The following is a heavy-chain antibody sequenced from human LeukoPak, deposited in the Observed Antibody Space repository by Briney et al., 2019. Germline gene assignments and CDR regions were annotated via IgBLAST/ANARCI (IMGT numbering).Heavy chain of an antibody. Sequence: ASVKVSCKASGYTFTGYYMHWVRQAPGQGLEWMGRINPNSGGTNYAQKFQGRVTITRDTSISTAYMELSRLRSDDTAVYYCARVEREYYDSSAVIAFDIWGQGTMVTVSS. J-gene: IGHJ3*02. CDR2: INPNSGGT. CDR1: GYTFTGYY. V-gene: IGHV1-2*06. CDR3: ARVEREYYDSSAVIAFDI. D-gene: IGHD3-22*01.